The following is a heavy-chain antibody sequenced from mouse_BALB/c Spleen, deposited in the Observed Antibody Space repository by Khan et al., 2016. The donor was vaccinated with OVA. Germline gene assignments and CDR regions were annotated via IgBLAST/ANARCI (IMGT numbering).Heavy chain of an antibody. CDR1: GYAFSSSW. Sequence: QVQLKESGPELVKPGASVKISCKASGYAFSSSWMNWVKQRPGKGLEWIGRIYPGDGDTNYNGKFKGKATLTADKSSSTAYMQLSSLTSEDSAVYFCARRYGNYDYAMDYWGQGTSVTVSS. CDR2: IYPGDGDT. D-gene: IGHD2-10*02. V-gene: IGHV1-82*01. CDR3: ARRYGNYDYAMDY. J-gene: IGHJ4*01.